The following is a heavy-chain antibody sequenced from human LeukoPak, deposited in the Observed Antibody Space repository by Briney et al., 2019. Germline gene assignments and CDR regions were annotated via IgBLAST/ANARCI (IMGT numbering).Heavy chain of an antibody. J-gene: IGHJ4*02. V-gene: IGHV3-20*04. CDR2: INWNGGGT. CDR3: ARGPPLADYYDSSGYSFFDY. CDR1: GFTFDDYG. D-gene: IGHD3-22*01. Sequence: GGSLRLSCAASGFTFDDYGMSWVRQAPGKGLEWVSGINWNGGGTGYADSVKGRFTISRDNAKNSLYLQMNSLRAEDTALYYCARGPPLADYYDSSGYSFFDYWGQGTLVTVSS.